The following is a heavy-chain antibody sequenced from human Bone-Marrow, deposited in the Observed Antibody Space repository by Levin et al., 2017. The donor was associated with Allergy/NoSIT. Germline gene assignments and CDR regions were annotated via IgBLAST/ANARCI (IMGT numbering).Heavy chain of an antibody. CDR3: ATDQSGRFDP. Sequence: GESLKISCAVSGFSFSLFGMQWVRQAPGKGLEWVAIIPSDEINKYYADSVKGRFVVSRDNSKNTLYLQMDNLRPEDTAVYFCATDQSGRFDPWRQGTLVTVSS. CDR2: IPSDEINK. CDR1: GFSFSLFG. J-gene: IGHJ5*02. V-gene: IGHV3-30*03.